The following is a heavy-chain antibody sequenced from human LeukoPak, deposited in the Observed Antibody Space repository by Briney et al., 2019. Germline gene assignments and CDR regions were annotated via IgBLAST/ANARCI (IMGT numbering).Heavy chain of an antibody. Sequence: PSETLSLTCTVSGGSISSSSYYWGWIRQPPGKGLEWIGEINHSGSTNYNPSLKSRVTISVDTSKNQFSLKLSSVTAADTAVYYCARVRRYYGSGSYLDYWGQGTLVTVSS. D-gene: IGHD3-10*01. CDR3: ARVRRYYGSGSYLDY. CDR1: GGSISSSSYY. CDR2: INHSGST. J-gene: IGHJ4*02. V-gene: IGHV4-39*07.